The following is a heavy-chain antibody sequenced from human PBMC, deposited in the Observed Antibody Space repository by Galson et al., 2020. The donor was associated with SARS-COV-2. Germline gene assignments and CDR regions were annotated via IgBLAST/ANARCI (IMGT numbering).Heavy chain of an antibody. CDR2: INIGGNT. CDR3: ARGHRGVLPCAVLGWGPFYVYSSMDV. J-gene: IGHJ6*04. CDR1: GGSFSGYS. Sequence: SETLSLTCAVYGGSFSGYSWTWIRQPPGKGLEWIGEINIGGNTNYSPSLKSRVTISVDSSNNQFSLNLRSVTAADTALYYCARGHRGVLPCAVLGWGPFYVYSSMDVWGKGTTVTVSS. V-gene: IGHV4-34*01. D-gene: IGHD3-10*01.